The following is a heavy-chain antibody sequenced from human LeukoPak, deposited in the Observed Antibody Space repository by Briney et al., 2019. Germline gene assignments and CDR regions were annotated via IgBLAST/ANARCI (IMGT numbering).Heavy chain of an antibody. CDR2: INHSGST. D-gene: IGHD2-2*01. J-gene: IGHJ4*02. Sequence: SETLSLTCAVYGGSFSGYYWSWIRQPPGKGLEWIGEINHSGSTNYNPSLKSRVTISVDTSKNQFSLKLSSVTAADTAVYYCARIIVEVQGVSDYCDSWGQGTLVAVSS. CDR3: ARIIVEVQGVSDYCDS. V-gene: IGHV4-34*01. CDR1: GGSFSGYY.